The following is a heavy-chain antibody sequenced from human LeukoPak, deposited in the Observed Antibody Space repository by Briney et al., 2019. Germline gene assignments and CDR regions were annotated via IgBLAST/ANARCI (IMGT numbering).Heavy chain of an antibody. CDR3: ARDRKQWLRGPFDP. CDR2: IYYSGST. D-gene: IGHD6-19*01. J-gene: IGHJ5*02. Sequence: PSETLSLTCTVSGGSINTCYWNWIRQPPGKGLEWIGYIYYSGSTRYNPSLKSRVTISVDMAKNQFSLKLTSVTAADTAVYYCARDRKQWLRGPFDPWGQGTLVTVSS. CDR1: GGSINTCY. V-gene: IGHV4-59*01.